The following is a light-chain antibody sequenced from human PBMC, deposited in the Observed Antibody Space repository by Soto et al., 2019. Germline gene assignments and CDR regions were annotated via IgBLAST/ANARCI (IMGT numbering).Light chain of an antibody. Sequence: DIQMTQSPSTLSASVGDRVTITCRANQSISFWLAWYQQKPGKAPKVLIYKASTLESGVPSRFSGSGSGTEFTLTINGLQPDDFATYYCQHYQSYLWTFGKGTKVDIK. V-gene: IGKV1-5*03. CDR1: QSISFW. J-gene: IGKJ1*01. CDR3: QHYQSYLWT. CDR2: KAS.